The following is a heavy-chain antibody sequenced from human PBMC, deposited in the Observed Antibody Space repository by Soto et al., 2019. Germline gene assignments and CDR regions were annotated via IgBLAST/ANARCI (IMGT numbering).Heavy chain of an antibody. CDR1: GGTFSSYA. Sequence: SVKVSCKASGGTFSSYAISWVRQAPGQGLEWMGGIIPIFGTANYAQKFQGRVTITADKSTSTAYMELSSLRSEDTAVYYCAGPHYDILTRPFFWDLCYWGQGTLVTVSS. V-gene: IGHV1-69*06. D-gene: IGHD3-9*01. J-gene: IGHJ4*02. CDR3: AGPHYDILTRPFFWDLCY. CDR2: IIPIFGTA.